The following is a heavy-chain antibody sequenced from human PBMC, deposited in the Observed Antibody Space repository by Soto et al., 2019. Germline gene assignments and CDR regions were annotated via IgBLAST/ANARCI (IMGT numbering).Heavy chain of an antibody. Sequence: QVQLVQSGTEVKKPGASVKVSCKTSGYSFPDYGVTWVRQAPGEGLQWMGWSAAYNDDTDYAQDFQGRVTMTTDTSTSTAYMELRSLRSDDTAVYFWARSRSSAMVTSDYWGQGTLVTVSP. V-gene: IGHV1-18*01. J-gene: IGHJ4*02. CDR1: GYSFPDYG. CDR3: ARSRSSAMVTSDY. CDR2: SAAYNDDT. D-gene: IGHD2-2*01.